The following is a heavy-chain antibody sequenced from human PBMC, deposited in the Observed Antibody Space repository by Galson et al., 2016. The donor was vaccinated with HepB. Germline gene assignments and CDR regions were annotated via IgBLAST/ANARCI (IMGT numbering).Heavy chain of an antibody. CDR1: GFTFTSTA. V-gene: IGHV1-58*01. D-gene: IGHD3-10*01. CDR3: AAGTPWFGESNYYYYGMDV. CDR2: IVVGSGNT. J-gene: IGHJ6*02. Sequence: SVKVSCKASGFTFTSTAVQWVRQARGQRLEWIGWIVVGSGNTNYAQKFQERVTITRDMSTSTAYMDLSGLRSEDTAVYYCAAGTPWFGESNYYYYGMDVWGQGTTVTVSS.